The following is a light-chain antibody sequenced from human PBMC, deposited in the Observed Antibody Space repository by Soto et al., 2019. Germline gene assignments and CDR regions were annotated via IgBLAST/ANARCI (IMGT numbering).Light chain of an antibody. Sequence: EIVLTQSPVTLSLSPGERATLSCRASQSVSSNYLAWFQQKPGQAPRLLIYAASSRATGIPDRFSGSGSWTDFTLTITRLEPEDFAVYYCQQYPGSPGITFGQGTRLEIK. CDR2: AAS. CDR3: QQYPGSPGIT. V-gene: IGKV3-20*01. J-gene: IGKJ5*01. CDR1: QSVSSNY.